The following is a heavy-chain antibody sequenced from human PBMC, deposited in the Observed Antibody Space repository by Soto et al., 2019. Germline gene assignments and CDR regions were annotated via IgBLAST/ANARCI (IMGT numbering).Heavy chain of an antibody. Sequence: EVQLVESGGGLVQPGGSLRLSCAASGFTFSSYWMHWVRQAPGKGLVWVSRINSDGSSTSYADSVKGRFTISRDNAKNTLDPEMKRLRAEDTAVYFWGRTFLSSSRGFDYWGQGTLVTVSS. D-gene: IGHD6-6*01. CDR2: INSDGSST. CDR3: GRTFLSSSRGFDY. V-gene: IGHV3-74*01. J-gene: IGHJ4*02. CDR1: GFTFSSYW.